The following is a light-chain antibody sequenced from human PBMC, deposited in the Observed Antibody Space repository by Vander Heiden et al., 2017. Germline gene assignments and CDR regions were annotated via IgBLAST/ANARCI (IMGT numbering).Light chain of an antibody. CDR2: WAS. V-gene: IGKV4-1*01. Sequence: DIVMPHSPDSLAVSLGERATINCKSSQSVLSSSNNKNYLAWYQQKPGQPPKLRIYWASTRESGVPDRFSGSGSGTDFTLTISSLQAEDVAVYYCQQYYSRFRRFGQGTKVEFK. CDR3: QQYYSRFRR. J-gene: IGKJ1*01. CDR1: QSVLSSSNNKNY.